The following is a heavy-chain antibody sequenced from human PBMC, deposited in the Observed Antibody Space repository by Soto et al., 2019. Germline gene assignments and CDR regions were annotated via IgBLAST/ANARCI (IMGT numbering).Heavy chain of an antibody. Sequence: EVQLLESGGGLVQPGGSLRLSCAASGFTFSKYDMTWVRQAPGKGLEWVSTISKSGATTYYADSVRGRFTISRDNSKRTLYLQMNSLRAEDTALYYCAKNQWGNAFDICGQGTMLTVSS. V-gene: IGHV3-23*01. D-gene: IGHD3-16*01. CDR1: GFTFSKYD. CDR2: ISKSGATT. CDR3: AKNQWGNAFDI. J-gene: IGHJ3*02.